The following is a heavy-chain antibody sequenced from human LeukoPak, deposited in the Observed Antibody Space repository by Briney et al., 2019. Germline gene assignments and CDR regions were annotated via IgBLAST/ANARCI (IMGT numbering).Heavy chain of an antibody. CDR3: ARALGYCSGGSCTRGYNWFDP. Sequence: PSETLSLTCAVYGGSFSGYYWSWIRQPPGKGLEWIGEINHSGSTNYNPSLKSRVTISVDTSMNHFSLKLSFVTTADTAVYYCARALGYCSGGSCTRGYNWFDPWGQGTLVTVPS. V-gene: IGHV4-34*01. CDR2: INHSGST. J-gene: IGHJ5*02. D-gene: IGHD2-15*01. CDR1: GGSFSGYY.